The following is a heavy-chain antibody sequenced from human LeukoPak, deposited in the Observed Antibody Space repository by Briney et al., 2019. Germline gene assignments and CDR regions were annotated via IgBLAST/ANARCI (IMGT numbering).Heavy chain of an antibody. CDR2: IIGGGGST. V-gene: IGHV3-23*01. D-gene: IGHD1-26*01. CDR3: PKFCRSYYLDAFDI. Sequence: GGSLRLSCAASAFTFSSFSMNRVRQAPGKGLEWVSAIIGGGGSTYYAHSVKGRFTISRDNSNNALYLQMNSLRAEDTAVFFCPKFCRSYYLDAFDIWGQGRMVTVSS. J-gene: IGHJ3*02. CDR1: AFTFSSFS.